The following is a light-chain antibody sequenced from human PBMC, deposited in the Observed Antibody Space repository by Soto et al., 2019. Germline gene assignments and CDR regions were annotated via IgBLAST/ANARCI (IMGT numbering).Light chain of an antibody. J-gene: IGKJ1*01. V-gene: IGKV3-11*01. CDR2: DAS. Sequence: EIVLTQSPATLSLSPGEGVTLSCRAIQSVDNYLAWYQQKPGQAPRLLIYDASNRAAGVPARFSGSGSGTDFPPPISSLHPDDFAVYYCQQRANWPRRFGQETKVEF. CDR1: QSVDNY. CDR3: QQRANWPRR.